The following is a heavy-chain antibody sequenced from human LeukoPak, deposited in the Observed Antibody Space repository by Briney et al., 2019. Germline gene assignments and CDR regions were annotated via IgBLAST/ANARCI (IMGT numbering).Heavy chain of an antibody. CDR3: AKDGSSGWYSPGWFDP. V-gene: IGHV3-21*04. Sequence: KAGGSLRLSCEASGFPFSSNSMSWVRQARGKGLEWVSSITSSSRYIYYADSVKGRFTISRDNANNSLYLQMNSLRAEDMALYYCAKDGSSGWYSPGWFDPWGQGTLVTVSS. J-gene: IGHJ5*02. D-gene: IGHD6-19*01. CDR2: ITSSSRYI. CDR1: GFPFSSNS.